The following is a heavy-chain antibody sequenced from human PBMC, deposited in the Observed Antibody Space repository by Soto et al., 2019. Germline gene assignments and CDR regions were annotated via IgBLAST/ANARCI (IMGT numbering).Heavy chain of an antibody. V-gene: IGHV4-31*03. CDR1: GGSISSVGYY. Sequence: QVQLQESGPGLVKPSQTLSLTCTVSGGSISSVGYYWSWIRQHPGKGLEWIGYIYYSGSTYYNPSLKSRVTISVDTSKNQFSLKLSSVTAADTTVYYCARGGIVVVVAAITAFDIWGQGTMVTVSS. CDR3: ARGGIVVVVAAITAFDI. CDR2: IYYSGST. D-gene: IGHD2-15*01. J-gene: IGHJ3*02.